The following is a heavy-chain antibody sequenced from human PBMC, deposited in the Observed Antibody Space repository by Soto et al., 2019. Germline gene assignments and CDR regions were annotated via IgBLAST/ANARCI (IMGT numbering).Heavy chain of an antibody. J-gene: IGHJ5*02. CDR1: GLTLRSYA. Sequence: EGQLLHSGGDLVQPGGSLRLSCAGSGLTLRSYAMTWIRQTPEKGLEWVSTISGRSGVPSYADSVNGRFTVSRDNSKNTLYLQMNSLRPDDTAIYYCAKGGPFTGGFDPWGQGTLVTVAS. D-gene: IGHD3-16*01. CDR3: AKGGPFTGGFDP. CDR2: ISGRSGVP. V-gene: IGHV3-23*01.